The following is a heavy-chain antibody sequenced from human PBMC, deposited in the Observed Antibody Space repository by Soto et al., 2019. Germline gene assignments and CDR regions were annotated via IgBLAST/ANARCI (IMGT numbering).Heavy chain of an antibody. CDR2: VSPYDGYT. Sequence: ASVKVSCKASGYTFSSYGINWVRQAPGQGLEWLGWVSPYDGYTNYEQILKGRVTMTTDTSTKTAYMEVRCLRSDDTAVYYCARGGYYDSSGSRNYFYYGMNVWG. CDR1: GYTFSSYG. D-gene: IGHD3-22*01. CDR3: ARGGYYDSSGSRNYFYYGMNV. J-gene: IGHJ6*02. V-gene: IGHV1-18*01.